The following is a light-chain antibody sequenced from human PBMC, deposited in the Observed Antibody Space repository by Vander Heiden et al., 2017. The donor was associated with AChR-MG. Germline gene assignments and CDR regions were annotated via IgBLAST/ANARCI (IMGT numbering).Light chain of an antibody. V-gene: IGKV1-33*01. CDR1: QDISNY. J-gene: IGKJ4*01. CDR2: DAS. CDR3: QQYDHLPLT. Sequence: DIQMTQSPSSLSASVGDRVTITCQASQDISNYLNWYQQKPGQAPKRLIYDASNLETGVPSRFSGSGSGTDFTFTISSLQPEDIATYYCQQYDHLPLTFGGGTKVEIK.